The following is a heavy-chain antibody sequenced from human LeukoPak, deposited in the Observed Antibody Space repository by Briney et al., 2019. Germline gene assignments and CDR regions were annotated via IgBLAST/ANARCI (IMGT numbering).Heavy chain of an antibody. CDR3: ARVCCGSGSYHIDY. CDR1: GFTFDTYA. V-gene: IGHV3-66*01. D-gene: IGHD3-10*01. CDR2: IYSGGST. Sequence: GGSLRLSCAASGFTFDTYALSWVRLAPGKGLEWVSVIYSGGSTYYADSVKGRFTISRDNSKNTLYLQMNSLRAEDTAVYYCARVCCGSGSYHIDYWGQGTLVTVSS. J-gene: IGHJ4*02.